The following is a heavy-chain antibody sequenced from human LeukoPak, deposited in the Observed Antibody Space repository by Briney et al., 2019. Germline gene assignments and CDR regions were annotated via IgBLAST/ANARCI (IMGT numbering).Heavy chain of an antibody. V-gene: IGHV3-23*01. D-gene: IGHD3-3*01. CDR1: GVTFNNYA. Sequence: PGGSLRLSCAASGVTFNNYAMTWVRQAPGKGLEWVSVLSGSGTSTYYADSVKGRFTISRDNSKNTLYLQMNSLRAEDTAVYYCAKLVTISGATPRNYFDYWGQGTLVTVSS. CDR3: AKLVTISGATPRNYFDY. CDR2: LSGSGTST. J-gene: IGHJ4*02.